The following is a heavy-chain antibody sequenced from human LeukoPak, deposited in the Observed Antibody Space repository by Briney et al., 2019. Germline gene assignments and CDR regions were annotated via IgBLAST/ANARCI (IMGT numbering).Heavy chain of an antibody. CDR2: IYSGGST. Sequence: GGSLRLSCAASGFSFSDAWMSWVRQAPGKGLEWVSVIYSGGSTYYADSVKGRFTISKDNSKNTLYLQMNSLRAEDTAVYYCARDFKSYYDSSGYYEPWGQGTLVTVSS. D-gene: IGHD3-22*01. V-gene: IGHV3-66*01. J-gene: IGHJ5*02. CDR1: GFSFSDAW. CDR3: ARDFKSYYDSSGYYEP.